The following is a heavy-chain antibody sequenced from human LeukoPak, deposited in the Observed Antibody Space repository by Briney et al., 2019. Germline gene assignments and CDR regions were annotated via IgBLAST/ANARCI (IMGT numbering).Heavy chain of an antibody. D-gene: IGHD5-12*01. Sequence: GGSLRLSCTASSVTFDNYAMIWFRQAPGKGLEWVGFIRRKIYGGTTEYAASVKGRFAISRADSKSIAQLQMTSLKSEDTAVYYCVRYSGDADYWGQGTLVTVSP. V-gene: IGHV3-49*03. CDR3: VRYSGDADY. CDR1: SVTFDNYA. J-gene: IGHJ4*02. CDR2: IRRKIYGGTT.